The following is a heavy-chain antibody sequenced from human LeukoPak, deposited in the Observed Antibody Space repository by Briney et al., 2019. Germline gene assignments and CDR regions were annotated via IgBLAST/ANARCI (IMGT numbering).Heavy chain of an antibody. J-gene: IGHJ4*02. D-gene: IGHD5-12*01. Sequence: GRSLRLSCAASGFTFSSYAMHWVRQAPGKGLEWVAVISYDGSNKYYADSVNGRFTISRDNSKNTLYLQMNSLRAEDTAVYYCARSAYSGYAISEADYWGQGTLVTVSS. CDR1: GFTFSSYA. V-gene: IGHV3-30*01. CDR2: ISYDGSNK. CDR3: ARSAYSGYAISEADY.